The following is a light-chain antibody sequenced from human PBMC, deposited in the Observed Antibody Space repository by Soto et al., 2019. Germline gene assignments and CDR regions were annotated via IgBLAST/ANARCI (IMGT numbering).Light chain of an antibody. CDR1: QHISNW. CDR2: TGS. V-gene: IGKV1-12*01. CDR3: QEAKSFPLT. J-gene: IGKJ4*01. Sequence: DIQMTQSPSSVSASVGDRVSITCRASQHISNWLAWYQQKPERAPKLLIYTGSSLQSGVPSRFSGTGSGTDLTHTMSKLQPLDVATYSYQEAKSFPLTCGGGNGVQIE.